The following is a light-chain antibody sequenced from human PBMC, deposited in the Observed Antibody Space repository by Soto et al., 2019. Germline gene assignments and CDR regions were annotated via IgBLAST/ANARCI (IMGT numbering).Light chain of an antibody. CDR2: AAS. V-gene: IGKV3-15*01. CDR1: QNIATN. CDR3: QQFTAPPPWT. Sequence: EILMTQSPATLSLSPGDTATLSCRASQNIATNLAWYQHKPGQPPRLLIYAASARATGVPARFSGSGSGTEFTLTISGLQSDDLAVYYCQQFTAPPPWTFGQGTKVDLK. J-gene: IGKJ1*01.